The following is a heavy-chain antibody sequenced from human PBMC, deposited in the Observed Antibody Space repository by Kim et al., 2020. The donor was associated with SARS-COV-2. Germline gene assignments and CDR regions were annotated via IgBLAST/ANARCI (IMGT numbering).Heavy chain of an antibody. CDR2: INAGNGNT. Sequence: ASVKVSCKTSGYTFISYAMHWVRQAPGQRLEWMGWINAGNGNTKYSQKFQGRVRFSRDTSASTAYMDLSSLGSEDTAVYYCARETGSSGYYGYFDYWGQGTLVTVSS. CDR1: GYTFISYA. J-gene: IGHJ4*02. V-gene: IGHV1-3*01. CDR3: ARETGSSGYYGYFDY. D-gene: IGHD5-12*01.